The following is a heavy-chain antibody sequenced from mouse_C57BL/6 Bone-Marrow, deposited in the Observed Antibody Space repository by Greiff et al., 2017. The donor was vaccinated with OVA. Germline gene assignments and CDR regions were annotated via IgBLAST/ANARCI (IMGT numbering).Heavy chain of an antibody. CDR1: GYTFTSYW. V-gene: IGHV1-50*01. Sequence: VQLQQSGAELVKPGASVKLSCKASGYTFTSYWMTWVKQRPGQGLEWIGEIDPSDGYTNYNQKFKGQATLTVDTSSSTVYMQLSSLTSEDSAVYYGARQDRNYYGNLYWYFEVWGTGTTVTVSS. J-gene: IGHJ1*03. D-gene: IGHD2-1*01. CDR2: IDPSDGYT. CDR3: ARQDRNYYGNLYWYFEV.